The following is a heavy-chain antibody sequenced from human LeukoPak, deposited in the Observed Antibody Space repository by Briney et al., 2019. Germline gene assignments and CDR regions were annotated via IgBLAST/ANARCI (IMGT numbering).Heavy chain of an antibody. V-gene: IGHV1-69*04. CDR3: ARLPRLGKRAFDI. Sequence: GASVKVSCKASGGTFSSYAVSWVRQAPGQGLEWMGRIIPILGIANYAQKFQGRVTITADKSTSTAYMERSSLRSEDTAVYYCARLPRLGKRAFDIWGQGTMVTVSS. CDR2: IIPILGIA. CDR1: GGTFSSYA. D-gene: IGHD7-27*01. J-gene: IGHJ3*02.